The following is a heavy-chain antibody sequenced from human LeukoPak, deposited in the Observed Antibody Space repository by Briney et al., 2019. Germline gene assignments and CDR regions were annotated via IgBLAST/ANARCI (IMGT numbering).Heavy chain of an antibody. CDR3: ARDSQYYYDSSGYYYDYYYYYMDV. J-gene: IGHJ6*03. V-gene: IGHV3-21*01. Sequence: GGSLRLSCAAFGFTFSNYSMNWVRQAPGKGLEWVSSISTGSSYIYYADSVKGRFTISRDNAKNSLYLQMNSLRAEDTAVYYCARDSQYYYDSSGYYYDYYYYYMDVWGKGTTVTISS. CDR2: ISTGSSYI. CDR1: GFTFSNYS. D-gene: IGHD3-22*01.